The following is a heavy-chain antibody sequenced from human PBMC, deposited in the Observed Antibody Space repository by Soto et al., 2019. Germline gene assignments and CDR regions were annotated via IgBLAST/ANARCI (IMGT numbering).Heavy chain of an antibody. D-gene: IGHD2-15*01. CDR3: AKDHLTLARVADY. CDR2: IYSGGST. CDR1: GFTVSSNY. V-gene: IGHV3-66*01. Sequence: HPGGSLRLSCAASGFTVSSNYMSWVRQAPGKGLEWVSVIYSGGSTYYADSVKGRFTFSRDNSKSTLYLQMNNLRAEDTAVYYCAKDHLTLARVADYWGQGTLVTVSS. J-gene: IGHJ4*02.